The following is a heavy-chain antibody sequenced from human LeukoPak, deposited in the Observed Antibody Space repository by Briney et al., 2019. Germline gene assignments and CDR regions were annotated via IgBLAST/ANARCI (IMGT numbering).Heavy chain of an antibody. Sequence: SETLSLTCTVSGGSISSYYWGWLRQPPGKGLEWIGSIYYSGSTYYDPSLKSRVTISVDASKNQFSLKLSSVTAADTAVYYCARHEGVRGSYNWFDPWGQGTLVTVSS. J-gene: IGHJ5*02. D-gene: IGHD3-10*01. CDR3: ARHEGVRGSYNWFDP. CDR1: GGSISSYY. CDR2: IYYSGST. V-gene: IGHV4-39*01.